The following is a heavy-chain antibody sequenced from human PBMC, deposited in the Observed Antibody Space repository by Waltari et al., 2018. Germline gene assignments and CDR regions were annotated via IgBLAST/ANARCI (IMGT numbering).Heavy chain of an antibody. CDR1: GYSISNGYY. J-gene: IGHJ3*02. D-gene: IGHD1-26*01. CDR3: ARGGSGSYMGSFDI. V-gene: IGHV4-38-2*01. CDR2: IYHTGTT. Sequence: QVQLQESGPGLVKPSETLSLTCAVSGYSISNGYYWRWIRQPPGKGLEWIGGIYHTGTTCDSAALKSRVNISVDTCKNQFSLNLSFVTAADTALYFCARGGSGSYMGSFDIWGQGPMVTVA.